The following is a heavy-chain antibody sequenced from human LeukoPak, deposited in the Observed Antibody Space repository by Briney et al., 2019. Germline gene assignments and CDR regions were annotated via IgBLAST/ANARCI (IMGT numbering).Heavy chain of an antibody. V-gene: IGHV3-30*18. J-gene: IGHJ4*02. CDR1: GFTFSSYG. CDR3: AKDQDVATTGTWGSIDY. Sequence: GGSLRLSCAASGFTFSSYGMHWVRQAPGKGLEWVAVISYDGNNKYYVDSVKGRFTISRDNSRNTVFLQMNSLRADDTAVYYCAKDQDVATTGTWGSIDYWGQGTLVTVSS. CDR2: ISYDGNNK. D-gene: IGHD6-13*01.